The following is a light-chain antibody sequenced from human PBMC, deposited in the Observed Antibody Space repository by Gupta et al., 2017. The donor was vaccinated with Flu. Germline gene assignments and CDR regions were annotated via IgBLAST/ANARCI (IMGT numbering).Light chain of an antibody. CDR2: LVS. CDR1: QRLLHSNGNTY. J-gene: IGKJ2*01. Sequence: VTLGQPASISCRSSQRLLHSNGNTYLNWYQQKPGQSPRLLIYLVSNRASGVPDRFSGSGSGTDFTLTISRVEAEDVGVYYCRHSRQTPYNFGQGTRVEIK. V-gene: IGKV2-28*01. CDR3: RHSRQTPYN.